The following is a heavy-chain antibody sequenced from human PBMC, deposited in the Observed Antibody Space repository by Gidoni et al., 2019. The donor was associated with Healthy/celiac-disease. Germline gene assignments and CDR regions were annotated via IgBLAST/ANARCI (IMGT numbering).Heavy chain of an antibody. V-gene: IGHV3-30*18. CDR3: AKDRPKLWFGELDY. Sequence: QVQLVESGGGVVQPGRSLRLSCAASGFTFSSYGMHWVRQAPGKGLEWVAVISYDGSNKYYADSVKGRFTISRDNSKNTLYLQMNSLRAEDTAVYYCAKDRPKLWFGELDYWGQGTLVTVSS. CDR2: ISYDGSNK. CDR1: GFTFSSYG. D-gene: IGHD3-10*01. J-gene: IGHJ4*02.